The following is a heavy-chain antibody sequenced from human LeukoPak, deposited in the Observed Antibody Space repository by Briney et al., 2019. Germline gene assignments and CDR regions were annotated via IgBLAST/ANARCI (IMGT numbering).Heavy chain of an antibody. J-gene: IGHJ5*02. CDR1: GFTVSSNY. CDR2: ISGSGGST. V-gene: IGHV3-23*01. CDR3: AKGYGGNGFDP. D-gene: IGHD4-23*01. Sequence: GGSLRLSCAASGFTVSSNYMSWVRQAPGKGLEWVSAISGSGGSTYYADSVKGRSTISRDNSKNTLYLQMNNLRAEDTAVYYCAKGYGGNGFDPWGQGTLVTVSS.